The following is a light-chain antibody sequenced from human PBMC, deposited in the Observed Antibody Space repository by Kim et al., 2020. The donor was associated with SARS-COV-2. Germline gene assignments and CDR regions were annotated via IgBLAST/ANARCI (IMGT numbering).Light chain of an antibody. V-gene: IGLV10-54*04. J-gene: IGLJ3*02. Sequence: QAGLTQPPSVSKGLGQTATLTCTGNSNNVVGLGAAWLQQHRGHPPKLLSYRDNNRPSGISERFSASRSGNTASLTITGLQPEDETDYYCSAWDSSLRAWVFGGGTQLTVL. CDR3: SAWDSSLRAWV. CDR2: RDN. CDR1: SNNVVGLG.